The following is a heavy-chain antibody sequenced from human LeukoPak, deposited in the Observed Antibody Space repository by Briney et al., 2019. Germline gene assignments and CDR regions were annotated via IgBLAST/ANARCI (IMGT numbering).Heavy chain of an antibody. CDR2: IYRSGST. CDR3: ARDAGDYGSLSFDP. CDR1: GGSISSGGYS. D-gene: IGHD4-17*01. J-gene: IGHJ5*02. V-gene: IGHV4-30-2*01. Sequence: SETLSLTCAVSGGSISSGGYSWSWIRQPPGKGLEWIGYIYRSGSTYYNPSLKSRVTISVDRSKNQFSLKLSSVTAADTAVYYCARDAGDYGSLSFDPWGQGTPVTVSS.